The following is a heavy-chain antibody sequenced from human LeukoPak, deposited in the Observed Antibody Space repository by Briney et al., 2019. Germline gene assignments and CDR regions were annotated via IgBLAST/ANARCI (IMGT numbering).Heavy chain of an antibody. CDR2: ISYDGSNK. J-gene: IGHJ4*02. V-gene: IGHV3-30*03. Sequence: GGSLRLSCAASGFTFSSYGMHWVRQAPGKGLEWVAVISYDGSNKYYADSVKGRFTISRDNAKNSLYLQMNSLRAEDTAVYYCARLLVYNSGGEAFDYWGPGTLVTVSS. D-gene: IGHD3-10*01. CDR3: ARLLVYNSGGEAFDY. CDR1: GFTFSSYG.